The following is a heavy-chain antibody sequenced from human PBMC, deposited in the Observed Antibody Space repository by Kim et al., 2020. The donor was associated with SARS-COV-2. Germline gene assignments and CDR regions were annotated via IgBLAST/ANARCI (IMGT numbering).Heavy chain of an antibody. D-gene: IGHD3-10*01. J-gene: IGHJ3*02. Sequence: GGSLRLSCAASGFTVSSNYMSWVRQAPGKGLEWVSVIYSGGSTYYADSVKGRFTISRDNSKNTLYLQMNSLRAEDTAVYYCARVGGSGSYGPLNAFDIWGQGTMVTVSS. CDR2: IYSGGST. CDR3: ARVGGSGSYGPLNAFDI. CDR1: GFTVSSNY. V-gene: IGHV3-53*01.